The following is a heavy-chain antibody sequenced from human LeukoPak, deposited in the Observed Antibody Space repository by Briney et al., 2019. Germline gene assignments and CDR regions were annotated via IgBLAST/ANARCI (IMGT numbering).Heavy chain of an antibody. J-gene: IGHJ5*02. Sequence: SETLSLTCSVSGGSINNYYWSWIRQPAGKGLEWIGRICTSGSTNYNPSLKSRLTISLDTSKNQFSLNLSSVTAADKAVYYCAREGDKYANWFDTWGQGTLVTVSS. CDR2: ICTSGST. CDR1: GGSINNYY. V-gene: IGHV4-4*07. D-gene: IGHD2-8*01. CDR3: AREGDKYANWFDT.